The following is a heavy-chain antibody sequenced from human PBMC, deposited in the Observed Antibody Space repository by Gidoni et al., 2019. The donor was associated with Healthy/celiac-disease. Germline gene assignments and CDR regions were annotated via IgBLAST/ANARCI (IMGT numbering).Heavy chain of an antibody. Sequence: QVQLQQWGAGLLKPSETLSLTCAVYGGSFSGYYWSWIRQPPGKGLEWIGEINHSGSTNYNPSLKSRVTISVDTSKNQFSLKLSSVTAADTAVYYCARASGEERFLEWLSDRRLYYFDYWGQGTLVTVSS. V-gene: IGHV4-34*01. CDR1: GGSFSGYY. CDR3: ARASGEERFLEWLSDRRLYYFDY. CDR2: INHSGST. D-gene: IGHD3-3*01. J-gene: IGHJ4*02.